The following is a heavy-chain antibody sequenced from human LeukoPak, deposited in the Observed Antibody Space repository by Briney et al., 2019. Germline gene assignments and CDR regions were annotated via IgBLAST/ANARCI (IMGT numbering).Heavy chain of an antibody. CDR3: AKDQARYYYDSSGFDY. D-gene: IGHD3-22*01. CDR1: GFTFSSYP. CDR2: IGSSGVNT. Sequence: GGSLRLSCAVSGFTFSSYPMSWVRQTPGKGLEWVSAIGSSGVNTYYADSVKGRFTISRDNSKNTLYLQMNSLRAEDTAVYYCAKDQARYYYDSSGFDYWGQGTLVTVSS. J-gene: IGHJ4*02. V-gene: IGHV3-23*01.